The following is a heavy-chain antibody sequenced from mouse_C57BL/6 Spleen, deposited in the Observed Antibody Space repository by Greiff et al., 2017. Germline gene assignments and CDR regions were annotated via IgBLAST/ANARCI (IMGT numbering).Heavy chain of an antibody. Sequence: QVQLQQSGTELVKPGASVKLSCKASGYTFTSYWMHWVKQRPGQGLEWIGNINPSNGGTNYNEKFKSKATLTVDKSSSTAYMQLSSLTSEDSAVYYCARGGSPFYYFDYWGQGTTLTVSS. CDR1: GYTFTSYW. CDR2: INPSNGGT. J-gene: IGHJ2*01. CDR3: ARGGSPFYYFDY. D-gene: IGHD3-1*01. V-gene: IGHV1-53*01.